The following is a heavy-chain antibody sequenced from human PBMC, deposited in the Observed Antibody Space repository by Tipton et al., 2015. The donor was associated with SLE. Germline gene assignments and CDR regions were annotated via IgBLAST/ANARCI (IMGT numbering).Heavy chain of an antibody. V-gene: IGHV3-30-3*01. J-gene: IGHJ6*02. CDR1: GFTFSSFA. Sequence: SLRLSCAASGFTFSSFAMHWVRQAPGKGLEWVAVLSYDESNKYYAESVKGRFTISRDNAKNSLYLQMNSLRADDTAVYYCARDFEAAANYYYGMDDWGQGTTVTVSS. CDR3: ARDFEAAANYYYGMDD. CDR2: LSYDESNK. D-gene: IGHD6-13*01.